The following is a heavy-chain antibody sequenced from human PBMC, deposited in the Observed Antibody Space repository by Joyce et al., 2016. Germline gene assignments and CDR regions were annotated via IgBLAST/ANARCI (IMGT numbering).Heavy chain of an antibody. CDR1: GFTFSGYA. CDR3: AKDRRSVAGAHDY. V-gene: IGHV3-23*01. CDR2: ISNSASTT. J-gene: IGHJ4*02. Sequence: EVQLLESGGGLVQPGGSLRLYCSASGFTFSGYAMSWVRQAPRKGLEWVSSISNSASTTYYTASVKGRFTISRDNSKNTLYLHMNSLRAEDTAVYCCAKDRRSVAGAHDYWGQGTLVTVSS. D-gene: IGHD6-19*01.